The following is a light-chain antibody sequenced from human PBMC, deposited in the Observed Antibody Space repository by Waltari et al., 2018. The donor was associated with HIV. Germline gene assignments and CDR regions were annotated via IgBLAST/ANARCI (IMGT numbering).Light chain of an antibody. Sequence: QSVLPQPPSASGTPGQRVTISCSGSSSNIGNNALSWYQQFPGTAPKLLIYSNTQRPSGVPDRFSGSKSGTSASLAISGLQSEDEANYYCETLDDNLNGPVFGGGTKLTVL. CDR1: SSNIGNNA. CDR3: ETLDDNLNGPV. CDR2: SNT. J-gene: IGLJ2*01. V-gene: IGLV1-44*01.